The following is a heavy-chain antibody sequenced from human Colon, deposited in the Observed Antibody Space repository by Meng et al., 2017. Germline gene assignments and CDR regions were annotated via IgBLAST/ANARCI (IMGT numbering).Heavy chain of an antibody. V-gene: IGHV3-30*01. J-gene: IGHJ2*01. CDR3: ARDRDGYNFRYLDL. CDR1: GFTCTRLA. Sequence: AQRVESGGGLVRPGRSLRLPCAASGFTCTRLAMPWVRQAPGKGLEWVAFISYDGTNKYIGDSVKGRFTSSRDNSKNTLYLQMNSLRVEDTAVYYCARDRDGYNFRYLDLWGRGTLVTVSS. D-gene: IGHD5-24*01. CDR2: ISYDGTNK.